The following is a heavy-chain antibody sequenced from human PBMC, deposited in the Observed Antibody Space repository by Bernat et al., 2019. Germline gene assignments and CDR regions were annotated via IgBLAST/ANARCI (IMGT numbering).Heavy chain of an antibody. CDR1: GGSISSYY. J-gene: IGHJ2*01. CDR2: IYYSGST. D-gene: IGHD6-19*01. Sequence: QVQLQESGPGLVKPSETLSLTCTVSGGSISSYYWSCIRQPPGKGLEWIGYIYYSGSTNYNPSLKSRVTISVDTSKNQFYLKLSSVTAADTAVYYCARDQIAVAGTNWYFDLWGRGTLVTVSS. V-gene: IGHV4-59*01. CDR3: ARDQIAVAGTNWYFDL.